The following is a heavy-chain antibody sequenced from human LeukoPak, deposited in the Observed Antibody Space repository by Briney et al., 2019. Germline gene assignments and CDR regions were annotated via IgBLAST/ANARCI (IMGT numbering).Heavy chain of an antibody. CDR2: IYYSGST. Sequence: SETLSLTCTVSGGSISSSSYYWGWIRQPPGKGLEWIGSIYYSGSTYYNPSLKSRVTISVDTSKNQFSLKLSSVTAADTAVYYCARGVVVPAAYLDYWGQGTLVTVSS. V-gene: IGHV4-39*07. D-gene: IGHD2-2*01. CDR1: GGSISSSSYY. J-gene: IGHJ4*02. CDR3: ARGVVVPAAYLDY.